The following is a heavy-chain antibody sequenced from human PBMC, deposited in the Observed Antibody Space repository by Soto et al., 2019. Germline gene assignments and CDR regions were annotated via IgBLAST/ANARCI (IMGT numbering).Heavy chain of an antibody. D-gene: IGHD4-17*01. Sequence: QVQLAESGGGVVQPGRSLRLTCAASGFTFSDYGMHWVRQAPGKGLEWVAVISYDESEQHYADSVKGRLTISRGNSKNTLYLQMNSLRTEDTAIYYCAKAIYGDYAPFDFWGQGTLVTVSS. V-gene: IGHV3-30*18. CDR2: ISYDESEQ. CDR3: AKAIYGDYAPFDF. CDR1: GFTFSDYG. J-gene: IGHJ4*02.